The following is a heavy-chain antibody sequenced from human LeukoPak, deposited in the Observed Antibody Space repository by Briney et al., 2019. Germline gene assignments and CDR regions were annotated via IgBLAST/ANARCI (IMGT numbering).Heavy chain of an antibody. V-gene: IGHV3-21*01. D-gene: IGHD2-15*01. J-gene: IGHJ4*02. CDR3: GSQCGGGTCPEY. Sequence: GGSLRLSCAASGFTFSSYSMNWVRQAPGKGLEWVSSISSSSSYIYYADSVKGRFTISRDNAKNSVFLQMNSLRAEDTAFYYCGSQCGGGTCPEYWGRGTLVTVSS. CDR1: GFTFSSYS. CDR2: ISSSSSYI.